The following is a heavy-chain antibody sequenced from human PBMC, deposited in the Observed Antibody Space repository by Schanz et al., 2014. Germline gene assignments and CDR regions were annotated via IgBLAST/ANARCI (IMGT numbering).Heavy chain of an antibody. CDR1: GFTFSPYW. Sequence: EVQLVESGGGLVQPGGSLRLSCGSSGFTFSPYWMHWVRQAPGKGLVWVSRINSVGSNTDYADSVTGRFTISRDNAKNTLYLQMNTLRAEDTAVYYCARESSNDIVLVPGAVFDHWGQGILVTASS. CDR2: INSVGSNT. V-gene: IGHV3-74*01. D-gene: IGHD2-2*01. J-gene: IGHJ4*02. CDR3: ARESSNDIVLVPGAVFDH.